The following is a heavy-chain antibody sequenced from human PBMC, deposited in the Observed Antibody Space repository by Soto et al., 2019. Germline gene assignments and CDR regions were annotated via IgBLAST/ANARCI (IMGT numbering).Heavy chain of an antibody. CDR2: INHSGST. Sequence: PSETLSLTCAVYGGSFSGYYWSWIRQPPGKGLEWIGEINHSGSTNYNPSLKSRVTISVDTSKNQFSLKLSSVTAADTAVYYCARGDLYNWNEDYYYGMDVWGQGTTVTVS. D-gene: IGHD1-20*01. V-gene: IGHV4-34*01. CDR3: ARGDLYNWNEDYYYGMDV. J-gene: IGHJ6*02. CDR1: GGSFSGYY.